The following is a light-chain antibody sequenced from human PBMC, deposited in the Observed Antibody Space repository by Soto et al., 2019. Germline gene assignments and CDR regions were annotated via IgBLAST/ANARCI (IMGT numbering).Light chain of an antibody. J-gene: IGLJ2*01. V-gene: IGLV2-8*01. CDR3: SSYADINNVI. CDR2: EVI. Sequence: QSALSQPPSASGSPGQSVTISCTGTSSDVVGHSFVSWYQHRPGKAPKLLIYEVIKRPSVVPDRFSGSKSANTASLTVSGLQAEDEAGYYCSSYADINNVIFGGGTKLTVL. CDR1: SSDVVGHSF.